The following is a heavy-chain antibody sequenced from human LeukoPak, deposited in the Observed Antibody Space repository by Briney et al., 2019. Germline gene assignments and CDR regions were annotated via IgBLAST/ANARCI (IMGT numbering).Heavy chain of an antibody. V-gene: IGHV3-30*02. CDR3: AKNELLWFGEFDAFDV. CDR2: IWYDGSDK. CDR1: GFTFSSYG. J-gene: IGHJ3*01. Sequence: PGGSLRLSCAASGFTFSSYGMHWVRQAPGKGLEWVAVIWYDGSDKYYVDSVKGRFTISRDNSKNMLYLQTNSLRAEDTAVYYCAKNELLWFGEFDAFDVWGQGTMVTVSS. D-gene: IGHD3-10*01.